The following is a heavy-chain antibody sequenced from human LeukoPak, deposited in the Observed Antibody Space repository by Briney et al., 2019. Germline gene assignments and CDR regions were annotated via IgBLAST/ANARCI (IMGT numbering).Heavy chain of an antibody. CDR3: ARAGHCSSPSCYYPYHYYMDV. CDR2: IYPGDSDI. D-gene: IGHD2-2*03. Sequence: GESLKISCKGSGYTFSDYWLAWVRQVPGKGLEYMGIIYPGDSDIKYSPSFQGRVTVSADKSISTAYLQRSSLRASDTAIYYCARAGHCSSPSCYYPYHYYMDVWGKGTTVTVSS. J-gene: IGHJ6*03. V-gene: IGHV5-51*01. CDR1: GYTFSDYW.